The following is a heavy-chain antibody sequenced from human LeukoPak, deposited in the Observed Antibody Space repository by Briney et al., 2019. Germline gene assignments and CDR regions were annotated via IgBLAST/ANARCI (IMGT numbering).Heavy chain of an antibody. CDR1: GFTFDDYG. Sequence: GGSLRLSCAASGFTFDDYGMSWVRQAPGKGLEWVSGINWNGGSTSYADSVKGRFTISRDNAKNSLYLQMNSLRAEDTALYYCARVMVGDYVWGSYRHDEYYFDYWGQGTLVTVSS. CDR2: INWNGGST. V-gene: IGHV3-20*04. D-gene: IGHD3-16*02. CDR3: ARVMVGDYVWGSYRHDEYYFDY. J-gene: IGHJ4*02.